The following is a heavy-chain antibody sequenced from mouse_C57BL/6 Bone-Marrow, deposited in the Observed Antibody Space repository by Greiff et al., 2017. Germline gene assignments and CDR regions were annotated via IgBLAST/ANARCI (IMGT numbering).Heavy chain of an antibody. V-gene: IGHV1-82*01. CDR2: IYPGDGDT. Sequence: QVQLQQPGAELVRPGTSVKISCKASGYAFSSSWMNWVKQRPGKGLEWIGRIYPGDGDTNYNGKFKGKATLTADKSSSPAYMQLSSLTSEDSAFYFCARYWFAYWGQGTLVTVSA. J-gene: IGHJ3*01. CDR3: ARYWFAY. CDR1: GYAFSSSW.